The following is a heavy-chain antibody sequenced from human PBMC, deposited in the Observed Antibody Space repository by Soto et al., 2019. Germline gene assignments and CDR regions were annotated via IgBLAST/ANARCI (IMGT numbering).Heavy chain of an antibody. CDR2: IVPLFGTT. J-gene: IGHJ5*02. D-gene: IGHD6-13*01. Sequence: ASVKVSCKASGGNFSSYAISWLRQAPGQGLEWMGGIVPLFGTTNYAQKFKGRLMITADESTTTAYMELSSLRFEDTAVYYCARARGISWYNWFDPWGQGSRVTVSS. CDR1: GGNFSSYA. CDR3: ARARGISWYNWFDP. V-gene: IGHV1-69*13.